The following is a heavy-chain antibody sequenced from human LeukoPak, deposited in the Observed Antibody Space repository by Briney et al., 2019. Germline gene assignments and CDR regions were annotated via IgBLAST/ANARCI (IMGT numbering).Heavy chain of an antibody. J-gene: IGHJ4*02. CDR3: ARVQGGSSSGFDY. CDR2: IRYDGSNK. Sequence: GGSLRLSCAASGFTFSSYGMHWVRQAPGKGLEWVAFIRYDGSNKYYADSVKGRFTISRDNSKNTLYLQMNSLRVEDTAVYYCARVQGGSSSGFDYWGQGTLVTVSS. D-gene: IGHD6-6*01. CDR1: GFTFSSYG. V-gene: IGHV3-30*02.